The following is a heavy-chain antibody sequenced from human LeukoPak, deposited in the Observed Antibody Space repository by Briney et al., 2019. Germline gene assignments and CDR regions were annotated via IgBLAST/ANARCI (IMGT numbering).Heavy chain of an antibody. Sequence: PSETLSLTCTVSGGSISSYYWSWIRQPAGKGLEWIGRIYTSGSTNYNPSLKSRVTMSVDTSKNQFSLKLSSVTAADTAVYYCARGVPYYYDSSGDQYNWFDPWGQGTLVTVSS. CDR1: GGSISSYY. D-gene: IGHD3-22*01. V-gene: IGHV4-4*07. J-gene: IGHJ5*02. CDR2: IYTSGST. CDR3: ARGVPYYYDSSGDQYNWFDP.